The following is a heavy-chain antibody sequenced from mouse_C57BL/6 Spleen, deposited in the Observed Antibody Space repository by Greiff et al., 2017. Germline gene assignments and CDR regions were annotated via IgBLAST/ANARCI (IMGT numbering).Heavy chain of an antibody. V-gene: IGHV5S21*01. CDR3: ARETNYFGSSTWFAY. D-gene: IGHD1-1*01. CDR1: GFTFSSYA. Sequence: EVQLVESGAGLVKPGGSLKLSCAASGFTFSSYAMSWVRQTPEKRLEWVAYISSGGDYIYYADTVKGRFTISRDNARNTLYLQMSSLKSEDTAMYYCARETNYFGSSTWFAYWGQGTLVTVSA. CDR2: ISSGGDYI. J-gene: IGHJ3*01.